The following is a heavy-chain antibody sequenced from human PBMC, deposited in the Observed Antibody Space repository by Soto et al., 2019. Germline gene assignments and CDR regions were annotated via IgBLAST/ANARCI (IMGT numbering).Heavy chain of an antibody. J-gene: IGHJ1*01. V-gene: IGHV3-74*03. CDR3: ARGRGHGGSYFEH. CDR2: ISTDGSKT. CDR1: GFTLSSYW. Sequence: EVQLVESGGGLVQPGGSLRLSCVASGFTLSSYWMYWVRQVPGKGLLWVSRISTDGSKTEYADSVKGRFTISRDNAKSAMYLQMDSLRVEDMGVYYCARGRGHGGSYFEHWGQGTLVTVSS. D-gene: IGHD5-12*01.